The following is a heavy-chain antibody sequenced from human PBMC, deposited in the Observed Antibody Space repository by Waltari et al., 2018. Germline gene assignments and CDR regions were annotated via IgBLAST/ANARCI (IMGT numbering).Heavy chain of an antibody. V-gene: IGHV3-48*03. Sequence: EVQLVESGGGLVQPGGSLRLSCAASGFTFSSYEMNWARQAPGKGLEWVSYISSSGSTIYYADSVKGRFTISRDNAKNSLYLQMNSLRAEDTAVYYCATVVVIMLSDAFDIWGQGTMVTVSS. CDR3: ATVVVIMLSDAFDI. D-gene: IGHD2-21*01. CDR1: GFTFSSYE. J-gene: IGHJ3*02. CDR2: ISSSGSTI.